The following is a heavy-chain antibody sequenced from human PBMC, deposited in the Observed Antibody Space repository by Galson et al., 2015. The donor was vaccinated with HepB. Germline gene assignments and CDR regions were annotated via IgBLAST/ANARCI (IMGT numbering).Heavy chain of an antibody. J-gene: IGHJ5*02. CDR1: GFAFSSYG. CDR3: AKDLRVATHGDVLRDYVDP. D-gene: IGHD4-17*01. V-gene: IGHV3-30*18. CDR2: ISHDGNNI. Sequence: LRLSCATSGFAFSSYGMHWVRQAPDKGLEWMAVISHDGNNIYYADSVKGRFTISRDNSKNTLHLQMNNLKIEDTAVYYCAKDLRVATHGDVLRDYVDPWGQGTLVTVSS.